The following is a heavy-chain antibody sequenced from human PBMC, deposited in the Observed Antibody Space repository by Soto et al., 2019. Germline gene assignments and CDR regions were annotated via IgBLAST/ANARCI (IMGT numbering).Heavy chain of an antibody. V-gene: IGHV1-46*01. J-gene: IGHJ6*02. CDR1: GYTFTSYY. Sequence: QVQLVQSGAEVKKTGASVKASCKASGYTFTSYYMNWVRQAPGQGLEWMGIINPSGGSTTYAQKFQGRVTMTRDTSTSTVYMELSSLRSEDTAVYYSARVPPDYYYGMDVWGQGTTVTVSS. CDR2: INPSGGST. CDR3: ARVPPDYYYGMDV.